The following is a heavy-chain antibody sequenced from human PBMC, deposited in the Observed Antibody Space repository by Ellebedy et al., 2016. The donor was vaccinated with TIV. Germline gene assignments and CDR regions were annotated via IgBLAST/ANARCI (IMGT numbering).Heavy chain of an antibody. CDR3: ARAPDSSGPIDY. CDR1: GFTFSSYA. V-gene: IGHV3-23*01. CDR2: ISGSGGST. Sequence: GGSLRLSXAASGFTFSSYAMSWVRQAPGKGLEWVSAISGSGGSTYYADSVKGRFTISRDNSKNTLYLQMNSLRAEDTAVYYCARAPDSSGPIDYWGQGTLVTVSS. D-gene: IGHD6-19*01. J-gene: IGHJ4*02.